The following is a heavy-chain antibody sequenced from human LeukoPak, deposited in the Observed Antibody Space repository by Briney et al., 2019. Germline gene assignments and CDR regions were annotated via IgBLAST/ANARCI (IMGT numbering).Heavy chain of an antibody. J-gene: IGHJ4*02. CDR3: AQGGSGWYHRLDY. D-gene: IGHD6-19*01. CDR1: GFTFSNYA. V-gene: IGHV3-23*01. CDR2: ISGSSGST. Sequence: GVSLRLSCAASGFTFSNYAMSWVRQAPGRGLEWVSAISGSSGSTYYADSVKGRFTISRDNSKNTVYLQMNSLRAEDTAVYSCAQGGSGWYHRLDYWGQGTLVTVSS.